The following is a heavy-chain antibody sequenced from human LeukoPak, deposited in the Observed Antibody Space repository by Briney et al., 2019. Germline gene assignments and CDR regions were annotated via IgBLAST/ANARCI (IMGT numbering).Heavy chain of an antibody. CDR3: AKERSSLRREWLRWGFDY. CDR2: IRYDGSNK. V-gene: IGHV3-30*02. D-gene: IGHD5-12*01. CDR1: GFTFSTYG. J-gene: IGHJ4*02. Sequence: GGSLRLSCAASGFTFSTYGMHWVRQAPGKGLEWVAFIRYDGSNKYYADSVKGRFTISRDNSKNTLYLQMNSLRAEDTAVYYCAKERSSLRREWLRWGFDYWGQGTLVTVSS.